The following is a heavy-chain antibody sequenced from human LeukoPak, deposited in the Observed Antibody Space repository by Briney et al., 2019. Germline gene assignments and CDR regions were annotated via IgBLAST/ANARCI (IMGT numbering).Heavy chain of an antibody. CDR3: ARGPRGWELRQTPKRWFDP. CDR1: GGSISSGGYS. CDR2: IYHSGST. D-gene: IGHD1-26*01. Sequence: SETLSLTCAVSGGSISSGGYSWSWIRQPPGKGLEWIGYIYHSGSTYYNPSLKSRVTISVDTSKNQFSLKLSSVTAADTAVYYCARGPRGWELRQTPKRWFDPWGQGTLVTVSS. V-gene: IGHV4-30-2*01. J-gene: IGHJ5*02.